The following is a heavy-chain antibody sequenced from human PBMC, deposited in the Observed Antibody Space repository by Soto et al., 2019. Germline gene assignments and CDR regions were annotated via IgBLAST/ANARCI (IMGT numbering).Heavy chain of an antibody. CDR3: AKRGYSYGYRYYYYYGMDV. D-gene: IGHD5-18*01. CDR2: ISGSGGST. CDR1: GFTFSSYA. Sequence: GGSLRLSCAASGFTFSSYAMSWVRQAPGKGLEWVSAISGSGGSTYYADSVKGRFTISRDNSKNTLYLQMNSLRAEGTAVYYCAKRGYSYGYRYYYYYGMDVWGQGTTVTVSS. V-gene: IGHV3-23*01. J-gene: IGHJ6*02.